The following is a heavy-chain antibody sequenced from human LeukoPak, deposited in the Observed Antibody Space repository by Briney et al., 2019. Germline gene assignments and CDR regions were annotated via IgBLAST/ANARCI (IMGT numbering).Heavy chain of an antibody. J-gene: IGHJ4*02. D-gene: IGHD3-10*01. CDR1: GFSLSTSGVG. V-gene: IGHV2-5*02. CDR3: AHRRGGSGKYYFDY. CDR2: IYWDDDM. Sequence: SGPTLVKPTQTLTLTCSFSGFSLSTSGVGVGWIRQPPGKALEWLALIYWDDDMRYSPSLKSRLTITKDTSKNQVVLTMTNMGPVDTATYYCAHRRGGSGKYYFDYWGKGTLVTVSS.